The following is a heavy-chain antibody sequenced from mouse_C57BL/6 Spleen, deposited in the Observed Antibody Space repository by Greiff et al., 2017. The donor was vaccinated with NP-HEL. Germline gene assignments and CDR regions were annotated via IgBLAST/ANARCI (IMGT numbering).Heavy chain of an antibody. D-gene: IGHD2-1*01. CDR3: AREGTGDGNSWFAY. CDR2: IYPGDGDT. Sequence: QVQLQQSGPELVKPGASVKISCKASGYAFSSSWMNWVKQRPGKGLEWIGRIYPGDGDTNYNGKFKGKATLTADKSSSTAYMQLSSLTSEDSAVYFCAREGTGDGNSWFAYWGQGTLVTVSA. CDR1: GYAFSSSW. J-gene: IGHJ3*01. V-gene: IGHV1-82*01.